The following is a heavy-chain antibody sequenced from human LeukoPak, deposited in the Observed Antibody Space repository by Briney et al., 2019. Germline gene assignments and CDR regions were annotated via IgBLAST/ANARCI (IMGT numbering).Heavy chain of an antibody. V-gene: IGHV3-15*01. J-gene: IGHJ5*02. Sequence: GGSLRLSCAASGFTFSNAWMSWVRQAPGKGLEWVGRIKSKTDGGTTDYAAPVKGRFTISRDNAKNSLYLEMNSLRAEDTAVYYCARGQYYDFWSGYYAWGQGTLVTVSS. CDR2: IKSKTDGGTT. CDR3: ARGQYYDFWSGYYA. D-gene: IGHD3-3*01. CDR1: GFTFSNAW.